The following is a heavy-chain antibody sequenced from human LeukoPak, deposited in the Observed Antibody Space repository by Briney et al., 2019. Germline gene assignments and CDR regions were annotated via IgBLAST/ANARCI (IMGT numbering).Heavy chain of an antibody. V-gene: IGHV3-11*01. J-gene: IGHJ4*02. CDR3: ARDSYQLLYTHPDY. Sequence: PGGSLRLSCAASRFTFSDYYMSWIRQAPGKGLEWVSYISSSGSTIYYADSVKGRFTISRDNAKNSLYLQMNSLRAEDTAVYYCARDSYQLLYTHPDYWGQGTLVTVSS. CDR1: RFTFSDYY. CDR2: ISSSGSTI. D-gene: IGHD2-2*02.